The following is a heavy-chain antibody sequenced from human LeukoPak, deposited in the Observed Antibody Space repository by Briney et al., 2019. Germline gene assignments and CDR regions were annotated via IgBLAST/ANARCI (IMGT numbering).Heavy chain of an antibody. CDR3: ARGSTSDWPLEY. V-gene: IGHV1-3*01. CDR2: INAYNGDT. CDR1: GDTFTNYA. J-gene: IGHJ4*02. Sequence: GASLKVSCKASGDTFTNYAIHWVRQAPRQRLEWMGWINAYNGDTEYSQKSQGRVTITRDTSASIAYMELSTLRSEETAVYYCARGSTSDWPLEYWGRRILVTVSS. D-gene: IGHD2-21*02.